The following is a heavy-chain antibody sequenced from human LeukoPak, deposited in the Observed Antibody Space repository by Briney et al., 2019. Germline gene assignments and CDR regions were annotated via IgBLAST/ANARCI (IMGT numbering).Heavy chain of an antibody. V-gene: IGHV3-23*01. CDR1: GFTFSSYA. D-gene: IGHD6-13*01. Sequence: PGGSLRLSCTASGFTFSSYAMTWVRQAPGKGLEWVPAISGSGGTTYYADSVKGRFTISRDNAKNSLYLQMNSLRAEDTAVYYCARDSSRNYNWFDPWGQGTLVTVSS. J-gene: IGHJ5*02. CDR3: ARDSSRNYNWFDP. CDR2: ISGSGGTT.